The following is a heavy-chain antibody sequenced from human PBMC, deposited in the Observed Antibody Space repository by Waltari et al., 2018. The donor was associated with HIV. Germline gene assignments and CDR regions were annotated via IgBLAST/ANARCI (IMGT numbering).Heavy chain of an antibody. V-gene: IGHV3-7*04. CDR3: ARGGFYGSGSKVN. J-gene: IGHJ4*02. CDR1: GFTFGSYW. Sequence: EVQLVESGGGLVQPGGSLRLSCAASGFTFGSYWMSWVSQAPGKGLEWVANIKQDGSEKYYVDSVNGRFTISRDNAENSLYLQMNSLRAEDTAVYYCARGGFYGSGSKVNWGQGTLVTVSS. CDR2: IKQDGSEK. D-gene: IGHD3-10*01.